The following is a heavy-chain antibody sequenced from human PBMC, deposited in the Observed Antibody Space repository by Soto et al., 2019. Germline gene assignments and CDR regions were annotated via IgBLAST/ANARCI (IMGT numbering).Heavy chain of an antibody. Sequence: GGSLRLSCTASGFTFGDYAMSWFRHAPGKGLEWVGFIRSKAYGGTTEYAASVKGRFTISRDDSKSIAYLQMNSLKTEDTAVYYCTTTDFWSGYSDYWGQGTLVTVSS. J-gene: IGHJ4*02. D-gene: IGHD3-3*01. CDR2: IRSKAYGGTT. CDR1: GFTFGDYA. V-gene: IGHV3-49*03. CDR3: TTTDFWSGYSDY.